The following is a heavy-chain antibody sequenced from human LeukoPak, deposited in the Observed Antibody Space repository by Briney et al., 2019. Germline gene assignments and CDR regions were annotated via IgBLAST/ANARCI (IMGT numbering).Heavy chain of an antibody. D-gene: IGHD3-9*01. CDR2: ISYDGSNK. Sequence: GRSLRLSCAASGFTFSSYAMHWVRQAPGKGLGWVAVISYDGSNKYYADSVKGRFTISRDNSKNTLYLQMNSLRAEDTAVYYCARGARYFDWLLDYWGQGTLVTVSS. J-gene: IGHJ4*02. CDR3: ARGARYFDWLLDY. CDR1: GFTFSSYA. V-gene: IGHV3-30-3*01.